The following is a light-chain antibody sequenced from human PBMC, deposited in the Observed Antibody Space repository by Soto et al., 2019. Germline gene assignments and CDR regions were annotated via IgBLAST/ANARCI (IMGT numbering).Light chain of an antibody. J-gene: IGKJ3*01. CDR2: AAS. CDR3: QKYNSAPFT. CDR1: QGISNY. V-gene: IGKV1-27*01. Sequence: DIQMTQSPSSLSSSVGDRVNIACRASQGISNYLVWYQEKPGKVPKLLIYAASTLQSGVPSRFSGSGSGTDFTLTISSLQPEDVATYYCQKYNSAPFTFGPGTNVDIK.